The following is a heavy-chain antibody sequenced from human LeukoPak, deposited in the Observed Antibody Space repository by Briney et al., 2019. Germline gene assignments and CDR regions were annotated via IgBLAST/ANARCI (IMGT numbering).Heavy chain of an antibody. V-gene: IGHV1-69*04. CDR3: ARVKSPGGYSYGWADYYYYGMDV. D-gene: IGHD5-18*01. CDR2: IIPILGIA. CDR1: RGTFTSYA. Sequence: ASVNVSRKASRGTFTSYAISWVRPAPGQGREWMGRIIPILGIANYAQKLQGRVTITADKSTSTAYMELSSLRSEDTAVYYCARVKSPGGYSYGWADYYYYGMDVWGQGTTVTVSS. J-gene: IGHJ6*02.